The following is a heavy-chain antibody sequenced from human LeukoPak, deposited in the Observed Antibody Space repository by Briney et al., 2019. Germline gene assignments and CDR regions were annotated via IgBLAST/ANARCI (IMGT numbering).Heavy chain of an antibody. Sequence: GGSLRLSCAASGFTFRSYSMNWVRQAPGKGLEWVSYISSSSSTIYYADSVKGRFTISRDNAKNSLYLQMNSLRAEDTAVYYCARVAPYYYASSGHSDYWGQGTLVTVSS. J-gene: IGHJ4*02. D-gene: IGHD3-22*01. V-gene: IGHV3-48*01. CDR1: GFTFRSYS. CDR3: ARVAPYYYASSGHSDY. CDR2: ISSSSSTI.